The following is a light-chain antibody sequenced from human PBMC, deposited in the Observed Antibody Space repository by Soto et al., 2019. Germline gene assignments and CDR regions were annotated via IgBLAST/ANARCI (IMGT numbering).Light chain of an antibody. J-gene: IGKJ4*02. V-gene: IGKV3D-15*03. CDR2: GAS. Sequence: TKCHTQLTQYPSSLSTLSCRASQSVTSILAWYQQTPGQAPRLLISGASIRAADIPARFSGSGCGTEFTLTSSMLPHEDFAVYCCQRYGGPGTFGGGTKVDIK. CDR3: QRYGGPGT. CDR1: QSVTSI.